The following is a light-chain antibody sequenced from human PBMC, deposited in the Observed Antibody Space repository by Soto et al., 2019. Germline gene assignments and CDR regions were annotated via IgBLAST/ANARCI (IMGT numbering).Light chain of an antibody. CDR1: QNINKR. V-gene: IGKV1-5*01. J-gene: IGKJ1*01. CDR2: DAS. CDR3: QQYSSRST. Sequence: GDRVPITCRASQNINKRLAWHRQKPGKAPKVLIYDASNLKSGVPSRFSGSGFGTEFTLTISSLQPGDFATYYCQQYSSRSTFGQGTKVDIK.